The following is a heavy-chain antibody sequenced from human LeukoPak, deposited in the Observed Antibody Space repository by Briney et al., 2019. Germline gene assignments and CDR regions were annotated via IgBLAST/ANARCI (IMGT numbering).Heavy chain of an antibody. CDR1: GNSVAELF. CDR2: YDPEDGET. Sequence: ASVRVSCKVAGNSVAELFMDRVRQAPGKWLEWMGGYDPEDGETIYAQKFQGRVTMTEDTSTDTAYMELSSLRSEDTAVYYCATEGSSSWLLRLNRRDPYYYYYGMDVWGQGTTVTVSS. V-gene: IGHV1-24*01. D-gene: IGHD6-13*01. J-gene: IGHJ6*02. CDR3: ATEGSSSWLLRLNRRDPYYYYYGMDV.